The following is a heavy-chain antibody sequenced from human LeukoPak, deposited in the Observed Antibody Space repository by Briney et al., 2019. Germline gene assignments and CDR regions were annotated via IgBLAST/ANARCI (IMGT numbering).Heavy chain of an antibody. V-gene: IGHV3-7*01. CDR1: GFTFSSRW. D-gene: IGHD2-15*01. CDR2: TKQDGSER. Sequence: GGSLRLSCAASGFTFSSRWMGWVRQAPGKGLEWVANTKQDGSERYYVDSVKSRFTISRDNTKDSLYLQMNSLRVDDTAVYYCARDSDGYDLWGQGTLVTVSS. J-gene: IGHJ4*02. CDR3: ARDSDGYDL.